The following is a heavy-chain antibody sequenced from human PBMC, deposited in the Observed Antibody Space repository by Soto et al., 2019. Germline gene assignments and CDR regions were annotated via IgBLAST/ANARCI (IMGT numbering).Heavy chain of an antibody. Sequence: GGFLRLSCAASGFTFSSYGMHWVRQAPGKGLEWVAVISYDGSNKYYADSVKGRFTISRDNSKNTLYLQMNSLRAEDTAVYYCAKDGLRYVLYYYYMDVWGKGTTVTVSS. D-gene: IGHD3-16*01. CDR1: GFTFSSYG. CDR2: ISYDGSNK. CDR3: AKDGLRYVLYYYYMDV. V-gene: IGHV3-30*18. J-gene: IGHJ6*03.